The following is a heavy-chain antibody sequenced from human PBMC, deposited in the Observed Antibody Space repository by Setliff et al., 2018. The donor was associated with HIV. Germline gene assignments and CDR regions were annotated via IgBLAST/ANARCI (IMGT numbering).Heavy chain of an antibody. CDR3: AKEPRTMVRGVIIKGGAFDI. Sequence: PGGSLRLSCAASGFTFDDYAMHWVRQAPGKGLEWVSGISWNSGSIGYADSVKGRFTISRDNAKNSLYLQMNSLRAEDTALYYCAKEPRTMVRGVIIKGGAFDIWGQGTMVTVSS. J-gene: IGHJ3*02. CDR1: GFTFDDYA. CDR2: ISWNSGSI. D-gene: IGHD3-10*01. V-gene: IGHV3-9*01.